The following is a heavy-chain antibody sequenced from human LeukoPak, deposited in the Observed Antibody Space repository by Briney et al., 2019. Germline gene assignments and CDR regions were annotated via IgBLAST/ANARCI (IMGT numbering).Heavy chain of an antibody. J-gene: IGHJ4*02. CDR2: ISSSSSYI. CDR1: GFTFSSYS. V-gene: IGHV3-21*01. CDR3: ARDPGYSSGYGDY. Sequence: GGSLRLSCAASGFTFSSYSMNWVRQAPGKGLEWVSSISSSSSYIYYADSVKGRFTISRDNAKNSLYLQMNSLRAEDTAVYYCARDPGYSSGYGDYWGQGTLVTVSS. D-gene: IGHD6-19*01.